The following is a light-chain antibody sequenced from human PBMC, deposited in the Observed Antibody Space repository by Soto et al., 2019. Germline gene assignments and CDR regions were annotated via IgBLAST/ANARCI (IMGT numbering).Light chain of an antibody. J-gene: IGLJ2*01. CDR2: LNSDGSH. Sequence: VLTQSPSASASLGASVKLTCTLSSGHSSYAIAWHQQQPEKGPRYLMKLNSDGSHSKGDGIPDRFSGSSSGAERYLTMSSLQSEDEADYYCQTWGTGPLVFGGGTKLTVL. CDR3: QTWGTGPLV. CDR1: SGHSSYA. V-gene: IGLV4-69*01.